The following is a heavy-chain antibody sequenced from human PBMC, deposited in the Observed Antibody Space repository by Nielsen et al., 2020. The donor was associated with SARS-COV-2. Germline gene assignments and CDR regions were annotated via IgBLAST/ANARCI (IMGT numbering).Heavy chain of an antibody. J-gene: IGHJ4*02. CDR1: GFTFSDYY. Sequence: GGSLRLSCAASGFTFSDYYMSWIRQAPGKGLEWVSYISSSSSYTNYADSVKGRFTISRDNAKNTLYLEMNSLRVEDTAVYYCARRTGSGCVDYWGQGTLVTVSS. CDR2: ISSSSSYT. D-gene: IGHD6-19*01. V-gene: IGHV3-11*06. CDR3: ARRTGSGCVDY.